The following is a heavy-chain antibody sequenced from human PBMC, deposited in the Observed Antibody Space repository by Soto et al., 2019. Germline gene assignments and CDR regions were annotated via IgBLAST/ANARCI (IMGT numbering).Heavy chain of an antibody. Sequence: EVQLVESGGGLVKPGGSLRLSCAASGFTFSSYSMNWVRQAPGKGLEWVSSISSSSSYIYYADSVKGRFTISRDNAKNSLYLQMNSLRAEDTAVYYCARDRWGIGGSGVDLWGRGTLVTVSS. CDR1: GFTFSSYS. CDR3: ARDRWGIGGSGVDL. D-gene: IGHD3-10*01. V-gene: IGHV3-21*01. CDR2: ISSSSSYI. J-gene: IGHJ2*01.